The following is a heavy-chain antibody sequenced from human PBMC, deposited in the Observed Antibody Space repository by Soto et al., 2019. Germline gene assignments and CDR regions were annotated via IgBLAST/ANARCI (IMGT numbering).Heavy chain of an antibody. V-gene: IGHV3-23*01. CDR1: GFTLSSCA. J-gene: IGHJ6*02. Sequence: GGSLRLSCAASGFTLSSCAMSWVRQAPGKGLEWVSDISGSGGRTEYADSAKGRFTISRDNSKNMLYLQMNSLRAEDTAVYYCAKGREYYDLYYGMDVWGQGTTVTVSS. CDR2: ISGSGGRT. D-gene: IGHD3-3*01. CDR3: AKGREYYDLYYGMDV.